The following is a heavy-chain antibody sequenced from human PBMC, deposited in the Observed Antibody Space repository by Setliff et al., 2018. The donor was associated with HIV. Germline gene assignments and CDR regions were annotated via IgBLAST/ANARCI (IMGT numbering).Heavy chain of an antibody. J-gene: IGHJ4*02. V-gene: IGHV4-4*02. CDR3: GGNGYYSIDY. CDR2: IYHSGST. D-gene: IGHD3-22*01. CDR1: GGPISSNW. Sequence: PSETLSLTCAVSGGPISSNWWSWVRQSPGKGLEWIGEIYHSGSTHYNPSLQSRVTISVDKSKSQFSLKLNSVTAADTAVYYCGGNGYYSIDYWGQGTLVTVS.